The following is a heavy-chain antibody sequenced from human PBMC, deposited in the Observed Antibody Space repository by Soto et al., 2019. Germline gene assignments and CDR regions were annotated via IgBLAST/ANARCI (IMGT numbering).Heavy chain of an antibody. D-gene: IGHD4-17*01. V-gene: IGHV1-18*01. Sequence: QVQLVQSGAEVKKPGASVKVSCKASGYTFTSYGISWVRQAPGQGLEWMGWISAYNGNTNYAQKLQGRVTMTTDTSTSTAYMELRRLRSDDTAVYYCARDVDLATVTTYSSDYWGQGTLVTVSS. J-gene: IGHJ4*02. CDR1: GYTFTSYG. CDR2: ISAYNGNT. CDR3: ARDVDLATVTTYSSDY.